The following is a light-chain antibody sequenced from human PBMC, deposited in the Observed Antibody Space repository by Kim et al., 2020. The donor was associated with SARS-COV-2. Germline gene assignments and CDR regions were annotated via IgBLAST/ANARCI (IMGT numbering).Light chain of an antibody. Sequence: GQSITISCTGTSSDVGGYHYVSWYQHHPGKAPKLMIYDVSNRPSVVSHRFSGSKSGNTASLTISGLQAEDEADYYCSSYTSSSTWVFGGGTQLTVL. CDR3: SSYTSSSTWV. J-gene: IGLJ3*02. CDR1: SSDVGGYHY. CDR2: DVS. V-gene: IGLV2-14*03.